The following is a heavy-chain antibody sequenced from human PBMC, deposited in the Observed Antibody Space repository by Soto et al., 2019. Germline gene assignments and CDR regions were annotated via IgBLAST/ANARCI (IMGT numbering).Heavy chain of an antibody. J-gene: IGHJ5*02. CDR3: ARTSIAAAVYNWFDP. CDR2: IYYSGST. D-gene: IGHD6-13*01. CDR1: GGSISSSSYY. Sequence: PSETLSLTCTVSGGSISSSSYYWGWIRQPPGKGLEWIGSIYYSGSTYYNPSLKSRVTISVDTSKNQFSLKLSSVTAADTAVYYCARTSIAAAVYNWFDPWGQGTLVTVSS. V-gene: IGHV4-39*01.